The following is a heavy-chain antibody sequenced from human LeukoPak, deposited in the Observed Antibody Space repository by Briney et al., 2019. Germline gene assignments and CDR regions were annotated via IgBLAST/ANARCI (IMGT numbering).Heavy chain of an antibody. CDR1: GFTFSSYG. CDR3: ARGAIFGVAMRLYYYYYGMDV. J-gene: IGHJ6*02. CDR2: IWYDGSNK. D-gene: IGHD3-3*01. V-gene: IGHV3-33*01. Sequence: GGFLRLSCAASGFTFSSYGMHWVRQAPGKGLEWVAVIWYDGSNKYYADSVKGRFTISRDNSKNTLYLQMNSLRAEDTAVYYCARGAIFGVAMRLYYYYYGMDVWGQGTTVTVSS.